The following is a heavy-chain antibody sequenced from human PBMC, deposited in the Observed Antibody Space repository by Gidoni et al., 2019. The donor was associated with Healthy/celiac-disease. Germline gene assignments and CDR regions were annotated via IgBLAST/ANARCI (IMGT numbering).Heavy chain of an antibody. CDR3: ARASITMVRGVISPLFDY. J-gene: IGHJ4*02. CDR2: ISSSSSTI. D-gene: IGHD3-10*01. V-gene: IGHV3-48*01. Sequence: VRQAPGKGLEWVSYISSSSSTIYYADSVKGRFTISRDNAKNSLYLQMNSLRAEDTAVYYCARASITMVRGVISPLFDYWGQGTLVTVSS.